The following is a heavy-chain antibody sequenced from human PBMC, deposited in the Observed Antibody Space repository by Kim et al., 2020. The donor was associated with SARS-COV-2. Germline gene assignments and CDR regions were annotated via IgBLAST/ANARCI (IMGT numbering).Heavy chain of an antibody. CDR2: ISGSGSNT. CDR3: ARGLAAVGTLHYSYYGMVG. V-gene: IGHV3-23*01. J-gene: IGHJ6*02. D-gene: IGHD6-13*01. Sequence: GGSLRLSCAASGFTFSSYAMSWVRQAPGKGLEWVSAISGSGSNTYYADSVKGRFTISRDNSKNTLYLQMNSLRAEDTAVYYCARGLAAVGTLHYSYYGMVGWGQGTSVTVS. CDR1: GFTFSSYA.